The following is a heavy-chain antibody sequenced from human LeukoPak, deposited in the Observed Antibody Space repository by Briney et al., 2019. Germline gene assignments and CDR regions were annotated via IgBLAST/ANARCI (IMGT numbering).Heavy chain of an antibody. CDR1: GGSISSGGYY. V-gene: IGHV4-31*03. Sequence: SETLSLTCTVSGGSISSGGYYWSWIRQHPGKGLEWIGYIYYSGSTYYNPSLKSRVTISVDTSKNQFSLKLSSVIAADKAVYYCARDVPAGILDIWGQGTLVTVSS. CDR3: ARDVPAGILDI. J-gene: IGHJ3*02. CDR2: IYYSGST. D-gene: IGHD2-2*01.